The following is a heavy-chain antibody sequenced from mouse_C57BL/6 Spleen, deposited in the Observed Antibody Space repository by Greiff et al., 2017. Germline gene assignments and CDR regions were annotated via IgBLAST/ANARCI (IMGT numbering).Heavy chain of an antibody. CDR2: IYPGNGDT. J-gene: IGHJ3*01. CDR3: ASSIYDGYPFAY. Sequence: QVQLKQSGAELVRPGASVKMSCKASGYTFTSYNMHWVKQTPRQGLEWIGAIYPGNGDTSYNQKFKGKATLTVDKSSSTAYMQLSSLTSEDSAVYFCASSIYDGYPFAYWGQGTLVTVSA. CDR1: GYTFTSYN. D-gene: IGHD2-3*01. V-gene: IGHV1-12*01.